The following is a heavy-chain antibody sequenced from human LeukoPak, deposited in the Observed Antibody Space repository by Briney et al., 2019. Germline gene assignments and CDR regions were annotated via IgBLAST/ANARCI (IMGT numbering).Heavy chain of an antibody. Sequence: ASVKVSCKASGYTLNELSIHWVRQAPGKGLEWMGGFGPEDGETIYAQKFRGRLTMAEDTSTDTAYMELSSLRSDDTAVYYCTTGLDYWGQGSLVTVSS. V-gene: IGHV1-24*01. CDR1: GYTLNELS. J-gene: IGHJ4*02. CDR3: TTGLDY. CDR2: FGPEDGET.